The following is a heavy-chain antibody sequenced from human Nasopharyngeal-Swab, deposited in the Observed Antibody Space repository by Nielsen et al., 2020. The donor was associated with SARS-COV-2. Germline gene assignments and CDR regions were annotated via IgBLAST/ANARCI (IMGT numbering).Heavy chain of an antibody. J-gene: IGHJ6*03. V-gene: IGHV3-15*01. Sequence: GESLKISCAASGFTFSNAWMSWVRQAPWKGLEWVGRIKSKTDGGTTDYAAPVKGRFTISRDDSKNTLYLQMNSLKTEDTAVYYCTTDSKRLRQWLVLDYYYMDVWGKGTTVTVPS. CDR3: TTDSKRLRQWLVLDYYYMDV. CDR1: GFTFSNAW. CDR2: IKSKTDGGTT. D-gene: IGHD6-19*01.